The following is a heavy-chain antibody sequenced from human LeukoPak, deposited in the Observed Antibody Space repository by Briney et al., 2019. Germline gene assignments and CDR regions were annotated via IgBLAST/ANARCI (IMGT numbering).Heavy chain of an antibody. CDR1: GYTFTGYY. J-gene: IGHJ5*02. CDR2: INPNSGGT. D-gene: IGHD2-2*01. CDR3: ARGVLRYCSSTSCPYNWFDP. Sequence: ASVKVSCKASGYTFTGYYMHWVRQAPGQGLEWMGWINPNSGGTNYAQKFQGRVTMTRDTSLSTAYMELSRLRSDDTAVYYCARGVLRYCSSTSCPYNWFDPWGQGTLVTVSS. V-gene: IGHV1-2*02.